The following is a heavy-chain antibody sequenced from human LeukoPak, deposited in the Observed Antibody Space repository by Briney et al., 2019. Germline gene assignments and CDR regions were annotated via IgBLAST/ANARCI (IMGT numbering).Heavy chain of an antibody. Sequence: SQTLSLTCTVSGGSIISSDYHWGWVRQPPGKGLEWIGTISYSGNTDYNPSLRSRVAVSVDTSNNQFSLRLSSVTAADTAVYHCARHCCTGPSKRVFDFWGQGTMVTVSS. J-gene: IGHJ3*01. CDR3: ARHCCTGPSKRVFDF. CDR2: ISYSGNT. D-gene: IGHD2-8*02. V-gene: IGHV4-39*01. CDR1: GGSIISSDYH.